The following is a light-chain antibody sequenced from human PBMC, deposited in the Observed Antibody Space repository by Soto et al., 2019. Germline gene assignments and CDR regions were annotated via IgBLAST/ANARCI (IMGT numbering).Light chain of an antibody. J-gene: IGKJ1*01. CDR2: KAS. V-gene: IGKV1-5*03. Sequence: DIQMTQSPSTLSASVGDRVTITCRASQTISNWLAWYQQKPGKAPKLLIYKASSLESGVPSRFSGSGSGTDFTLTISSLQPDDFATYYCQQYETFGQGTKVEIK. CDR1: QTISNW. CDR3: QQYET.